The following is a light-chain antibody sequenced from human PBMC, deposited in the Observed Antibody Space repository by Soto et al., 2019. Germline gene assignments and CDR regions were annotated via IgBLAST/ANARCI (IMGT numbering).Light chain of an antibody. CDR3: QQYAASPLT. V-gene: IGKV3-20*01. CDR1: QSVSSNY. Sequence: EIVLTQSSGTLSLSPGERVTLSCRASQSVSSNYLAWYQQKSAQAPRLLIYRASTRASVIPDRFSGSGSGTDFSLIISRLESEDSAVYYCQQYAASPLTFCGGTKLEIK. J-gene: IGKJ4*01. CDR2: RAS.